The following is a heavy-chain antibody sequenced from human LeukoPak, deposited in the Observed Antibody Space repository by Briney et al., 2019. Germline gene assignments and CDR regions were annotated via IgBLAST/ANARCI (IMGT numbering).Heavy chain of an antibody. V-gene: IGHV3-11*01. Sequence: GGSLRLSCAASGFTFSDYYMNWIRQAPGKGLEWVAYISSSGSTIYYADSVKGRFTISRDNARNSLYVQMNSLRAEDTAVYYCARDKYPDAFDIWGQGTMATVSS. CDR3: ARDKYPDAFDI. CDR1: GFTFSDYY. J-gene: IGHJ3*02. D-gene: IGHD6-6*01. CDR2: ISSSGSTI.